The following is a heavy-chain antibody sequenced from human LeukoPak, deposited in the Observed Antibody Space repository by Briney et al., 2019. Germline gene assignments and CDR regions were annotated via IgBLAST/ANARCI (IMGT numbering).Heavy chain of an antibody. Sequence: ASVKVSCKASGYTFTRYGISWVRQAPGQGLEWMGWISAYNGNRNYAQKFQGRVTMTRDMSTSTVYMELSSLRSEDTATYYCTRAHYCSSGVCRYVGDDYWGQGTLVTVSS. CDR1: GYTFTRYG. J-gene: IGHJ4*02. V-gene: IGHV1-18*01. CDR2: ISAYNGNR. D-gene: IGHD2-8*01. CDR3: TRAHYCSSGVCRYVGDDY.